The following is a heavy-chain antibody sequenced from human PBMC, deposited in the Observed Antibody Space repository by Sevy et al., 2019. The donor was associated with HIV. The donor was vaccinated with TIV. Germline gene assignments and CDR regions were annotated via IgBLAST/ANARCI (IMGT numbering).Heavy chain of an antibody. V-gene: IGHV3-21*01. D-gene: IGHD2-2*02. CDR2: ISGISNYV. CDR1: GFTFSRYS. J-gene: IGHJ3*02. CDR3: ARNNCSITNCYMGDVFDI. Sequence: GGSLRLSCAASGFTFSRYSMNWVRQAPGKGLEWVSSISGISNYVYYADSMKGRFTVSRDNARNSLYLQMNSLRAEDTAVYYCARNNCSITNCYMGDVFDIWGQGTMVTVSS.